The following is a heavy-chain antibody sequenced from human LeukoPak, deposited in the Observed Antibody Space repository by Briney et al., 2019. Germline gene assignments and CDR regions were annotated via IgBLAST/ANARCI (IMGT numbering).Heavy chain of an antibody. J-gene: IGHJ6*02. CDR3: AREFVAARRGYYYGMDV. D-gene: IGHD6-6*01. CDR2: ISSSSRYI. CDR1: GFTFSSYS. Sequence: GWSLRLSCAASGFTFSSYSMNWVRQAAGKGLEWVSSISSSSRYIYYAGSVNGRFTISRDNAKNSLYLQMNSLRAEDTAVYYCAREFVAARRGYYYGMDVWGQGTTVTVSS. V-gene: IGHV3-21*01.